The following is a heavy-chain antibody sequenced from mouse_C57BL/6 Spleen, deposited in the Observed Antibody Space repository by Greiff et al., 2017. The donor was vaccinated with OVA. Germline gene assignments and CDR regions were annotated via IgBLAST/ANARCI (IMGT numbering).Heavy chain of an antibody. Sequence: QVQLKESGPELVKPGASVKISCKASGYAFSSSWMNWVKQRPGKGLEWIGRIYPGDGDTNYNGKFKGKATLTADKSSSTAYMELRSLTSEDSAVYFCATGWDGESFDYWGQGTTLTVSS. CDR3: ATGWDGESFDY. D-gene: IGHD4-1*01. V-gene: IGHV1-82*01. CDR1: GYAFSSSW. CDR2: IYPGDGDT. J-gene: IGHJ2*01.